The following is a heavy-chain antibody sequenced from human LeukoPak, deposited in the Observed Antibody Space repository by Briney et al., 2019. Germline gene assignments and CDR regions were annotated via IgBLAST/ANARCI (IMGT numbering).Heavy chain of an antibody. D-gene: IGHD1-26*01. Sequence: GGSLRLSCAASGFTFSSYDMSWVRQAPGKGLEWASAISGSGGSTYYGDSVKGRFTISRDNSKNTLYLQMNSLGAEDTAVYYCAKDASSGTYYDYWGQGTLVTVSS. CDR3: AKDASSGTYYDY. V-gene: IGHV3-23*01. J-gene: IGHJ4*02. CDR2: ISGSGGST. CDR1: GFTFSSYD.